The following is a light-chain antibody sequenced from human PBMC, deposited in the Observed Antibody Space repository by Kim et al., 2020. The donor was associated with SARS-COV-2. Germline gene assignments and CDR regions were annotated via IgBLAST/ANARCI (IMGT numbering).Light chain of an antibody. V-gene: IGLV2-14*04. J-gene: IGLJ3*02. CDR1: SSDIGAYNY. CDR3: SSFTTSDAWV. CDR2: HVS. Sequence: GQPITISCTGTSSDIGAYNYVSWCQQHPGKAPKLLIFHVSKRPSGVSSRFSGSKSANTASLTISGLQAEDEADYYCSSFTTSDAWVFGGGTQLTVL.